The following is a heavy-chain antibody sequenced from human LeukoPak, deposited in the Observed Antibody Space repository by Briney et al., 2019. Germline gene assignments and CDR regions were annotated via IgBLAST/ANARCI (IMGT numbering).Heavy chain of an antibody. V-gene: IGHV1-2*02. CDR2: INPNPNSGGT. Sequence: ASVKVSCRASGYTFTDYYMHWVRQAPGQGLEWVGWINPNPNSGGTNYAQKFQGRVTMTRDTSIKTAYMELSSLRSDDTAVYYCARGSYGYDWGQGTLVTVSS. J-gene: IGHJ4*02. D-gene: IGHD1-26*01. CDR1: GYTFTDYY. CDR3: ARGSYGYD.